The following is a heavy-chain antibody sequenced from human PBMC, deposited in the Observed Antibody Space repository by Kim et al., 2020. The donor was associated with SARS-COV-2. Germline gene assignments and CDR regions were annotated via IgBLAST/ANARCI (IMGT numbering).Heavy chain of an antibody. J-gene: IGHJ4*02. D-gene: IGHD6-13*01. V-gene: IGHV6-1*01. CDR3: AGGSQTGSWFDY. Sequence: DYALYVKSRITINPDTSKNQFSLQRRSVTPEDTAVYYCAGGSQTGSWFDYWGQGTLVTVSS.